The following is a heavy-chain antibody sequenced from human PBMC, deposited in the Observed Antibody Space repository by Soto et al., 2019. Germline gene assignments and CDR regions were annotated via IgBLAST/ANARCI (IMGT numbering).Heavy chain of an antibody. V-gene: IGHV3-30*18. CDR1: RFAFSSYA. D-gene: IGHD4-17*01. J-gene: IGHJ2*01. Sequence: QEQLVESGGGVVQPGKPLRLSCTASRFAFSSYAMHWVRQAPGKGLEWVAVISYDGGYENYADSVKGRFTVSRDNSKNTLWLQMNSLRAEDTALYYCAKGTTVTPWRYLDLWGQGTLVTVSS. CDR2: ISYDGGYE. CDR3: AKGTTVTPWRYLDL.